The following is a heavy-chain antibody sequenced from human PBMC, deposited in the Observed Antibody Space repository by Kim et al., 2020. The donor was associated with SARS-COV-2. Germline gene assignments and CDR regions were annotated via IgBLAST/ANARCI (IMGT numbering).Heavy chain of an antibody. V-gene: IGHV1-2*04. Sequence: ASVKVSCKASGYTFTGYYMHWVRQAPGQGLEWMGWINPNSGGTNYAQKFQGWVTMTRDTSISTAYMELSRLRSDDTAVYYCARGLFGDYVVFGWYYFDYWGQGTLVTVSS. J-gene: IGHJ4*02. CDR1: GYTFTGYY. CDR2: INPNSGGT. CDR3: ARGLFGDYVVFGWYYFDY. D-gene: IGHD4-17*01.